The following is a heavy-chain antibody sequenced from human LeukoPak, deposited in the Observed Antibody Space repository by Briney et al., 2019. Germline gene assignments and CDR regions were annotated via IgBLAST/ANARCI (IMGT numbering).Heavy chain of an antibody. D-gene: IGHD5-18*01. J-gene: IGHJ6*02. V-gene: IGHV3-30*02. CDR1: GFTFSSYG. CDR3: ARDTAMGRYYYYYGMDV. CDR2: IRFDGSNK. Sequence: GGSLRLSCAASGFTFSSYGMHWVRQAPGKGLEWVAFIRFDGSNKCYADSVKGRFTISRDNSKNTLYLQMNGLRAEDTAVYYCARDTAMGRYYYYYGMDVWGQGTTVTVSS.